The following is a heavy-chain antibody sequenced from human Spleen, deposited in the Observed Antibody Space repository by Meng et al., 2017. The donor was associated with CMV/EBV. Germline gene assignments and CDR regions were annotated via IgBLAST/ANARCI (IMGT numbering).Heavy chain of an antibody. D-gene: IGHD2-2*01. V-gene: IGHV3-23*01. Sequence: GGLRLSCAASGFTFSSYAMSWVRQAPGKGLEWVSAISGSGGSTYYADSVKGRFTISRDNSKNTLYLQMNSLRAEDTAVYYCAKGVVPADHYYYYGMDVWGQGTTVTVSS. CDR1: GFTFSSYA. CDR3: AKGVVPADHYYYYGMDV. J-gene: IGHJ6*02. CDR2: ISGSGGST.